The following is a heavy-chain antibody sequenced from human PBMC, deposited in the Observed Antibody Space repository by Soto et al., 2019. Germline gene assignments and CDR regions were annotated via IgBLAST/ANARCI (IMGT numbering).Heavy chain of an antibody. CDR3: ARVPGRL. Sequence: QLVETGGGLIQPGTSLTLSCAASGFSVSRNYMTWVRQAPGKGLEWVSFVYSGGATFYAYSVKGRFIHSRDDSQNTMYLQMNTLRAEYTDVYYCARVPGRLWGRGTLVTVAS. V-gene: IGHV3-53*02. D-gene: IGHD3-10*01. CDR1: GFSVSRNY. CDR2: VYSGGAT. J-gene: IGHJ4*02.